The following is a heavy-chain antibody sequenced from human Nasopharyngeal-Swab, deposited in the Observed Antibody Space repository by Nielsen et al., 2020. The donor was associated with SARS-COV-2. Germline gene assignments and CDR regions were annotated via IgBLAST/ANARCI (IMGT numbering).Heavy chain of an antibody. CDR2: INTGSGNT. V-gene: IGHV1-3*04. CDR1: GYTFTSYS. CDR3: ARDLAGFCGSTSCSILNWFDP. J-gene: IGHJ5*02. Sequence: ASVKVSCKASGYTFTSYSIHWVRQAPGQSLEWMGWINTGSGNTKFSQKFQGRLSITRDTSASTAYMELSSLRSEDTAVYYCARDLAGFCGSTSCSILNWFDPWGQGTLVTVSS. D-gene: IGHD2-2*01.